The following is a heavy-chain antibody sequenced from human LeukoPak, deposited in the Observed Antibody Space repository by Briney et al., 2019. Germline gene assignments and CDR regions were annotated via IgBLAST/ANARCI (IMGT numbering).Heavy chain of an antibody. CDR2: IYYSGST. CDR3: ARDRAGTPHYYYYGMDV. CDR1: GGSISSGGYY. D-gene: IGHD1-7*01. V-gene: IGHV4-61*08. J-gene: IGHJ6*02. Sequence: ASETLSLTCTVSGGSISSGGYYWSWIRQHPGKGLEWIGYIYYSGSTNYNPSLESRLTISLDTSKNQFSLKLSSVTAADTAMYYCARDRAGTPHYYYYGMDVWGQGTTVTVSS.